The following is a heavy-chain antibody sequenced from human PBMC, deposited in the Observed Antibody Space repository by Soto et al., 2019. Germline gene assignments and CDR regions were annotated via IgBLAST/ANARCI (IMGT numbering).Heavy chain of an antibody. Sequence: QVQLVESGGGVVQPGRSLRLSCAASGFTFSSYAMHWVRQAPGKGLEWVAVISYDGSNKYYADSVKGRFTISRDNSKNTLYLQMNSLRAEDTAVYYCARDVGARSPTDGMDVWCQGTTVTVSS. CDR2: ISYDGSNK. CDR3: ARDVGARSPTDGMDV. D-gene: IGHD3-16*01. CDR1: GFTFSSYA. V-gene: IGHV3-30-3*01. J-gene: IGHJ6*02.